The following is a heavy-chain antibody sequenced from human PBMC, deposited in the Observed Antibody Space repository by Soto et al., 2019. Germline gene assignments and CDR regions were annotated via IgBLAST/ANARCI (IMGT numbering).Heavy chain of an antibody. CDR3: ARARVIVVVPAAMNPYYYYGMDV. D-gene: IGHD2-2*01. Sequence: GASVKVSCKASGYTFTSYAMHWVRQAPGQRLEWMGWINAGNGNTKYSQKFQGRATITRDTSASTAYMELSSLRSEDTAVYYCARARVIVVVPAAMNPYYYYGMDVWGQGTTVTVSS. V-gene: IGHV1-3*01. CDR2: INAGNGNT. J-gene: IGHJ6*02. CDR1: GYTFTSYA.